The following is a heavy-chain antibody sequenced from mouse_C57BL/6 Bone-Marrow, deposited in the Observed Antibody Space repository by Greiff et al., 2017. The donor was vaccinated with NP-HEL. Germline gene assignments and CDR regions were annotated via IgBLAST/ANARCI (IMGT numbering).Heavy chain of an antibody. Sequence: VKLMESGPGLVAPSQSLSITCTVSGFSLTSYAISWVRQPPGKGLEWLGVIWTGGGTHYNSALKSRLSISKDNSKSQVFLKMNSLQTDDTARYYCARTGTTPLGYFDYWGQGTTLTVSS. CDR3: ARTGTTPLGYFDY. CDR2: IWTGGGT. J-gene: IGHJ2*01. CDR1: GFSLTSYA. V-gene: IGHV2-9-1*01. D-gene: IGHD1-1*01.